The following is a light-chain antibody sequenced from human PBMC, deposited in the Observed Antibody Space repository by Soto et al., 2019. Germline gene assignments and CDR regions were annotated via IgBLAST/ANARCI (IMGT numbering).Light chain of an antibody. Sequence: DIQMTQSPSSLSASVGDRVTITCQASHDIKKCLNWYQEKPGKAHKLLIYDASNLQTGVPSRFSGSGSGTHFTFTISSLQPEDIATYYCQRYDSLPPTFGQGTRLDIK. J-gene: IGKJ5*01. CDR3: QRYDSLPPT. CDR2: DAS. V-gene: IGKV1-33*01. CDR1: HDIKKC.